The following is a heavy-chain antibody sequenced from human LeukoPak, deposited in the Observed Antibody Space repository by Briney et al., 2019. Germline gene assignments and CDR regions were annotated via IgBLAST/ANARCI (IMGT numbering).Heavy chain of an antibody. Sequence: KPSETLSLTCSVSGGSISNYFWAWIRQPPGKGLEWIGYIYYSGTTNYNPSLKSRVTMSVDTSKNQFSLNLRSVTAADTAVYHCARLKFDVLTGYYEALDYWGQGTLVTVSS. V-gene: IGHV4-59*08. CDR2: IYYSGTT. CDR1: GGSISNYF. CDR3: ARLKFDVLTGYYEALDY. D-gene: IGHD3-9*01. J-gene: IGHJ4*02.